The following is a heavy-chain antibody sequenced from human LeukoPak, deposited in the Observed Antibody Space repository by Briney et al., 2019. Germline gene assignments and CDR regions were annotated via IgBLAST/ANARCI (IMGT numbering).Heavy chain of an antibody. CDR1: GGSISTSGYY. V-gene: IGHV4-39*01. CDR3: ARQAIVVVVAATPRRNWFDP. J-gene: IGHJ5*02. Sequence: SETLSLTCTVSGGSISTSGYYWGWVRQPPGKGLEWIGNIFYSGSTYYSPSLKSRVTISLDTSRNQFSLKLNSVTAADTAVYYCARQAIVVVVAATPRRNWFDPWGQGTLVTVSS. D-gene: IGHD2-15*01. CDR2: IFYSGST.